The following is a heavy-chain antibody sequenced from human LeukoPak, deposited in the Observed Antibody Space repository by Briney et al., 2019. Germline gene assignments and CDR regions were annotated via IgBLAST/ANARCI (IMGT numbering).Heavy chain of an antibody. CDR3: ARGGYYYDSSGYSPEGFDY. CDR2: IWYDGSNK. CDR1: GFTFSSYG. V-gene: IGHV3-33*01. D-gene: IGHD3-22*01. J-gene: IGHJ4*02. Sequence: GGSLRLSCAASGFTFSSYGMHWVRQAPGKGLEWVAVIWYDGSNKYYADSVKGRFTISRDNSKNTLYLQMNSLRAEDTAVYYCARGGYYYDSSGYSPEGFDYWGQGTLVTVSS.